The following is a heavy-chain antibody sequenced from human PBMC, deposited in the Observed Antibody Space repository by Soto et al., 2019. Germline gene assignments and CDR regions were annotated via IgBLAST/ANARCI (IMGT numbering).Heavy chain of an antibody. V-gene: IGHV3-7*05. D-gene: IGHD5-12*01. J-gene: IGHJ4*02. CDR3: ARGVSGYGLYYFDY. Sequence: EVQLVESGGGLVQPGGSLRLSCAASGFTSSGYWMSWVRQAPGKGLEWVASIKQDGGEKYYVDSVKGRFTISRDNAKNSLYLQMNSLRVEDTAVYYCARGVSGYGLYYFDYWGQGTLVTVSS. CDR2: IKQDGGEK. CDR1: GFTSSGYW.